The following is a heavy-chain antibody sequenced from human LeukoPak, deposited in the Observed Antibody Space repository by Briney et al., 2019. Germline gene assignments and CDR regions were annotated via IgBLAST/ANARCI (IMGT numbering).Heavy chain of an antibody. CDR3: ARDPNSPSFFDY. D-gene: IGHD2-21*01. V-gene: IGHV3-21*01. CDR2: ISSSSSYI. Sequence: SGGSLRLSCAASGFTFSSYSMNWVRQAPGKGLEWVSSISSSSSYIYYADSVKGRFTISRDNAKNSLYLQMNSLRAEDTAVYYCARDPNSPSFFDYWGQGTLVTVSS. CDR1: GFTFSSYS. J-gene: IGHJ4*02.